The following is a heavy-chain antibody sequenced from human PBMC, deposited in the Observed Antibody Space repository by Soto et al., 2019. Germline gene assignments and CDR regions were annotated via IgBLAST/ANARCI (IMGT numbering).Heavy chain of an antibody. CDR3: TRLPGHSSGWYKDYFDY. J-gene: IGHJ4*02. D-gene: IGHD6-19*01. Sequence: VGSLRLSCAASGFTFSGSAMHWVRQASGKGLEWVGRIRSKANSYATAYAASVKGRFTISRDDSKNTAYLQMNSLKTEDTAVYYCTRLPGHSSGWYKDYFDYWGQGTLVTVSS. CDR1: GFTFSGSA. V-gene: IGHV3-73*01. CDR2: IRSKANSYAT.